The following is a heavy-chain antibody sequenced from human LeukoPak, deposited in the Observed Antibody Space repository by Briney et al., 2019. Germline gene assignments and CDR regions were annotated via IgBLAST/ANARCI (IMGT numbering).Heavy chain of an antibody. CDR1: GGSISSYY. CDR2: IYYSGST. D-gene: IGHD3-10*01. CDR3: ARLFRVRGVIPDY. J-gene: IGHJ4*02. Sequence: SETLSLTCTVSGGSISSYYWSWLRQPPGKGLEWIGYIYYSGSTNYNPSLKSRVTISVDTSKNQFSLKLSSVTAADTAVYYCARLFRVRGVIPDYWGQGTLVTVSS. V-gene: IGHV4-59*08.